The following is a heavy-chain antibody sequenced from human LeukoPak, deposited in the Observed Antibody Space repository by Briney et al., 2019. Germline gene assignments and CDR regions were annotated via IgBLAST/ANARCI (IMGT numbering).Heavy chain of an antibody. CDR3: AGVRFGKFGTVY. D-gene: IGHD3-10*01. CDR2: INPSGGST. CDR1: GYTFTSYY. V-gene: IGHV1-46*01. Sequence: ASVKVSCKASGYTFTSYYMHWVRQAPGQGLEWMGIINPSGGSTSYAQKFQGRVTMTRDTSTSTVYMELSSLRSEDTAVYYCAGVRFGKFGTVYWGQGTLVTVSS. J-gene: IGHJ4*02.